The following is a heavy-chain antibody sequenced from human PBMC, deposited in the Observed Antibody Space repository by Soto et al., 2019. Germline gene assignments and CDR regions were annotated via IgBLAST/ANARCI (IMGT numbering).Heavy chain of an antibody. J-gene: IGHJ6*02. V-gene: IGHV3-74*01. CDR2: INSDGSSS. CDR3: AREGLVTICGVVLYYYGMDV. D-gene: IGHD3-3*01. Sequence: GGSLRLSCAASGFTFSSYWMHWVRQAPGKGLVWVSRINSDGSSSSDADSVKCRFTITRDNAKNPLYLQMNSLRAEDTAVYYCAREGLVTICGVVLYYYGMDVWGQWTTVTVSS. CDR1: GFTFSSYW.